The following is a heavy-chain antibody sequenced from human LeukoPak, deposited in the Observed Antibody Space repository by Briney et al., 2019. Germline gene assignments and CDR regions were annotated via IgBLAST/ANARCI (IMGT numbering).Heavy chain of an antibody. CDR1: GFTFSSYA. V-gene: IGHV3-23*01. Sequence: GGSLRLSCAASGFTFSSYAMSWVRQAPGKGLEWVSAISGSGGSTHYADSVKGRFTISRDNSKNTLYLQMNSLRAEDTAVYYCAKDLYPSYDILAGYYGGAFDIWGQGTMVTVSS. D-gene: IGHD3-9*01. CDR2: ISGSGGST. CDR3: AKDLYPSYDILAGYYGGAFDI. J-gene: IGHJ3*02.